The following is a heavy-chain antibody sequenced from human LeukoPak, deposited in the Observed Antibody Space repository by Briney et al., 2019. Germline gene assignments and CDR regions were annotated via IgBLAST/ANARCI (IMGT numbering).Heavy chain of an antibody. Sequence: PGGSLRLSCAASGFTFNNYAMTWVRQPPGKGLEWVSAVSGSASSTYYADSVKGRFTISRDNSKNTLYLQMNSLRVEDTAVYYCARGPQTYYFDYWGQGTLVTVSS. CDR3: ARGPQTYYFDY. CDR2: VSGSASST. CDR1: GFTFNNYA. V-gene: IGHV3-23*01. J-gene: IGHJ4*02.